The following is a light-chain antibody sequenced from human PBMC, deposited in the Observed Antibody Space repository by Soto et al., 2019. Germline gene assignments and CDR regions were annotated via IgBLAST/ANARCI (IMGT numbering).Light chain of an antibody. V-gene: IGLV2-8*01. CDR2: GVT. CDR1: SSDVGGYNY. Sequence: QSVLTQPPSASGSPGQSVTISCTGTSSDVGGYNYVSWYQHHPGKAPKLIIFGVTKRPSGVPDRFSGSKSGNTASLTVSGLQAEDEADYHCSSFAGRHNLVFGTGTKVTVL. J-gene: IGLJ1*01. CDR3: SSFAGRHNLV.